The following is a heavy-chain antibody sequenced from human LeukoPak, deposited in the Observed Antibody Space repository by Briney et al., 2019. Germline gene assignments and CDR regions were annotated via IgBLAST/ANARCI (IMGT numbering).Heavy chain of an antibody. D-gene: IGHD6-19*01. Sequence: GGSLRLSCAASGFTFSSYAMHWVRQAPGKGLEWVAVISYDGSNKYYADSVKGRFTISRDNSKNALYLQMNSLRAEDTAVYYCARSSGWYRALWDWGQGTLVTVSS. V-gene: IGHV3-30-3*01. CDR2: ISYDGSNK. CDR1: GFTFSSYA. CDR3: ARSSGWYRALWD. J-gene: IGHJ4*02.